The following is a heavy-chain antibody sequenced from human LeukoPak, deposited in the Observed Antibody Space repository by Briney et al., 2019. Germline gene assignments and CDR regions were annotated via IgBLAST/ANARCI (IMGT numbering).Heavy chain of an antibody. D-gene: IGHD2-15*01. J-gene: IGHJ3*02. V-gene: IGHV3-48*01. Sequence: PGGSLRLSCVGYGFTFSNYLMNWVRQAPGKGLEWVSFISSTGGTIYYADAVKGRFTVSRDNAKNSLLLQMNSLRAEDTALYYCARGYSRAAFDIWGQGTMVNVSS. CDR2: ISSTGGTI. CDR3: ARGYSRAAFDI. CDR1: GFTFSNYL.